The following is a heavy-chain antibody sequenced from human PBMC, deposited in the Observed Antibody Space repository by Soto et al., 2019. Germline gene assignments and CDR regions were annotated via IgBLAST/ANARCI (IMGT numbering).Heavy chain of an antibody. D-gene: IGHD4-17*01. CDR2: ISSSSRHN. CDR1: GFSFSSYR. V-gene: IGHV3-21*04. CDR3: GRESRNDYGDYYAFDD. Sequence: EVRLVESGGGLVKPGGSLRLSCEASGFSFSSYRMNWVRQAPGKGLEWVSSISSSSRHNYTAASVKGRFTISRDNAKNSGSMHTNRPGAQDAGVDHCGRESRNDYGDYYAFDDWGQGTVVTVSS. J-gene: IGHJ4*02.